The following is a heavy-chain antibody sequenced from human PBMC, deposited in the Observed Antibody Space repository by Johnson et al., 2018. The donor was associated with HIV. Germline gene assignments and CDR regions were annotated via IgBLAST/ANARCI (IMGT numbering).Heavy chain of an antibody. J-gene: IGHJ3*02. D-gene: IGHD6-6*01. CDR2: IYSGGST. CDR3: AREIIAARPSAFDI. Sequence: VQLVESGGGLVQPGGSLRLSCAASGITVSSNYMSWVRQAPGQGLEWVSVIYSGGSTYYADSVKGRFTISRDNSKNTLYLQMNSLRAEDTAVYYCAREIIAARPSAFDIWGQGTMVTVSS. V-gene: IGHV3-66*02. CDR1: GITVSSNY.